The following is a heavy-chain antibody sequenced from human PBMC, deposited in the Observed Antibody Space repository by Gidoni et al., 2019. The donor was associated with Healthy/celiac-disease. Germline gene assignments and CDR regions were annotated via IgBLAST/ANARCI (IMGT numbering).Heavy chain of an antibody. CDR1: GFPFIRYA. CDR3: AKAQTRLIAVADLFDY. D-gene: IGHD6-19*01. V-gene: IGHV3-23*01. CDR2: ISGSGGST. Sequence: EVQLLESGGGLVQPGGALRLSCAASGFPFIRYAMRWVRQAPGKGLGWVSAISGSGGSTYYADSVKGRFTISRDNSKNTLYLQMNSLRAEDTAVYYCAKAQTRLIAVADLFDYWGQGTLVTVSS. J-gene: IGHJ4*02.